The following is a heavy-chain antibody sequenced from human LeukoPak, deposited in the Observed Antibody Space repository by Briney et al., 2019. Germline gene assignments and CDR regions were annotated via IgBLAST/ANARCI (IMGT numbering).Heavy chain of an antibody. CDR1: GYTFAYYW. D-gene: IGHD6-13*01. J-gene: IGHJ4*02. CDR3: ARLRSSSWYTVDY. V-gene: IGHV5-51*01. CDR2: IYPDDSDT. Sequence: GESLKISCKGSGYTFAYYWIAWERQMLGKGLEWIGIIYPDDSDTRYSPSFQGLVTISADKSITTACLQWSSLKASDTAMYYCARLRSSSWYTVDYWGQGTLVTVSS.